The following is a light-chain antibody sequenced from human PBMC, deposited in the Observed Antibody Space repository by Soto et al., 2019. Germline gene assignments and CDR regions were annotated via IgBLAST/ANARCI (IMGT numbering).Light chain of an antibody. CDR3: QQYNTLNT. CDR1: QNVNSN. Sequence: EIAMTQSPATLSVSPGQRATLSCRASQNVNSNLAWYQQKPGHAPSLLMYNVSTRATGFPARFSGSGSETEFTLTISSLHYEDSAIYYCQQYNTLNTFGQGTKLEIK. J-gene: IGKJ2*01. V-gene: IGKV3-15*01. CDR2: NVS.